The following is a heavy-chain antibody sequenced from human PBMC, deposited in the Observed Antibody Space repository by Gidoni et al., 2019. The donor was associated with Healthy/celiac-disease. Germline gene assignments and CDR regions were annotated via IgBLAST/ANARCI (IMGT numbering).Heavy chain of an antibody. CDR3: ARDCPGMDV. CDR2: IYYSGST. V-gene: IGHV4-61*01. J-gene: IGHJ6*02. CDR1: GGSVSSGSYY. Sequence: QVQLQESGPGLVKPSETLSLTCTVSGGSVSSGSYYWSWIRQPPGKGLEWIGYIYYSGSTNYNPSLKSRVTISVDTSKNQFSLKLSSVTAADTAVYYCARDCPGMDVWGQGTTVTVSS.